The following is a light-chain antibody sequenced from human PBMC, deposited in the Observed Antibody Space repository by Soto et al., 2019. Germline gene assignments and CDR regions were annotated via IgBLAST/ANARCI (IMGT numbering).Light chain of an antibody. CDR1: QSLSSSY. CDR3: QQSGISPSYT. V-gene: IGKV3-20*01. J-gene: IGKJ2*01. Sequence: EIVLTQSPGALSLSPGEGATLSCRASQSLSSSYVAWYQQKVGQPPRLLIYGASNRATGIPDRFSGSWSGTEFTLTISRLEPEDFAVYYCQQSGISPSYTYAQGTKLEIK. CDR2: GAS.